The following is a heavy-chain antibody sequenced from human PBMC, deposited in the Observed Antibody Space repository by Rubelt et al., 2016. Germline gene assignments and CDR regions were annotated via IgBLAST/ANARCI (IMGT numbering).Heavy chain of an antibody. V-gene: IGHV4-31*03. D-gene: IGHD3-22*01. J-gene: IGHJ4*02. CDR3: ARVQRLGDSSGYYYFDY. Sequence: QVQLQESGPGLVKPSQTLSLTCTVSGGSISSGGYYWSWIRQHPGKGLEWIGYIYYSGSTYYNPSLNSGVTISVDTSKNQFSLKLSSVTAPDTAVYYCARVQRLGDSSGYYYFDYWGQGTLVTVSS. CDR1: GGSISSGGYY. CDR2: IYYSGST.